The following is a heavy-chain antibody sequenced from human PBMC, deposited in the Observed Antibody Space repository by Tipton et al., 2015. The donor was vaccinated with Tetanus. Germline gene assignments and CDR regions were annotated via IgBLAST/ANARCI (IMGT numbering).Heavy chain of an antibody. V-gene: IGHV4-30-2*01. CDR1: GGSISSGDYS. CDR2: IYDSGST. Sequence: LRLSCAVSGGSISSGDYSWSWIRQPPGKGLEWIGYIYDSGSTYYNPSLKSRVTISKDRSKNQISLRLRSVTAADTAVYYCARVSRRNFSFDYWGPGAQVTVSS. J-gene: IGHJ4*02. D-gene: IGHD2/OR15-2a*01. CDR3: ARVSRRNFSFDY.